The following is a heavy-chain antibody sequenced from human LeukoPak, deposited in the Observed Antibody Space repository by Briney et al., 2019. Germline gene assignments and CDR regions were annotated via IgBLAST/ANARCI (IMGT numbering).Heavy chain of an antibody. CDR3: ARAADSYGYGWFDP. Sequence: QPGRSLRLSCAASGFTFDDYAMHWVRQAPGKGLEWVSGISWNSGSIGYADSVKGRFTISRDNAKNTLYLQMNSLRAEDTAVYYCARAADSYGYGWFDPWGQGTLVTVSS. CDR1: GFTFDDYA. CDR2: ISWNSGSI. J-gene: IGHJ5*02. V-gene: IGHV3-9*01. D-gene: IGHD5-18*01.